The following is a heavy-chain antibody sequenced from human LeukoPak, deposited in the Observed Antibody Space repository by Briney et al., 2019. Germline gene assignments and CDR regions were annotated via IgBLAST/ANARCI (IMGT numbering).Heavy chain of an antibody. CDR3: ATVGANGSGSYTPYYYGMDV. D-gene: IGHD3-10*01. CDR2: FSAYNGNT. CDR1: GYPFFSSG. J-gene: IGHJ6*02. Sequence: GASVKVSCKASGYPFFSSGISWVRQAPGQGLEWLGWFSAYNGNTDHAQKFQGRVTMTTDTSTDTAYMELSSLRSEDTAMYYCATVGANGSGSYTPYYYGMDVWGQGTTVTVSS. V-gene: IGHV1-18*01.